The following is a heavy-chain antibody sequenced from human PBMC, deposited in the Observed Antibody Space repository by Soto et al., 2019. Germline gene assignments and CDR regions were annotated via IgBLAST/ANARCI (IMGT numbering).Heavy chain of an antibody. CDR2: IYSGGST. J-gene: IGHJ4*02. CDR3: AREYGGWYTDY. D-gene: IGHD6-19*01. Sequence: EVQLVESGGGLVQPGGFLRLSCAASGFTVSSNYMSWVRQAPGKGLEWVSVIYSGGSTYYADSVKGRFTISRDNSKNTLYLQMNSLRAEDTAVYYCAREYGGWYTDYWGQGTLVTVSS. CDR1: GFTVSSNY. V-gene: IGHV3-66*01.